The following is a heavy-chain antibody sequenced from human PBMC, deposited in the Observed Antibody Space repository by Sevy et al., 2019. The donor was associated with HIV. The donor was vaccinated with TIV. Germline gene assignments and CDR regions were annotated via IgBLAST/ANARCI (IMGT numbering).Heavy chain of an antibody. J-gene: IGHJ5*01. Sequence: GGSLRLSCSASGFNVRSFSTHWVRQAPGKGLEWVAAILYNVRTEEYADSVRGRFTNSRDNSKNTVNLEMNSLRVEDTALYFCARDSARVIVPTAGFDSWGQGVLVTVSS. CDR3: ARDSARVIVPTAGFDS. V-gene: IGHV3-33*01. CDR1: GFNVRSFS. D-gene: IGHD2-21*01. CDR2: ILYNVRTE.